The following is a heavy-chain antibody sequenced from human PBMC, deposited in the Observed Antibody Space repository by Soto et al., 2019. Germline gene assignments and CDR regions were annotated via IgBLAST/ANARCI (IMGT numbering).Heavy chain of an antibody. CDR1: GVTLSTYE. D-gene: IGHD3-22*01. J-gene: IGHJ4*02. CDR3: VTSLSGYYYSY. V-gene: IGHV3-48*03. Sequence: GGSLRLSCAASGVTLSTYEMIGVRQAPGKGLEWVSYISKSGTTTYYADSVRGRFTISRDNAKDSLDLQMNSLRAEDTAVYYCVTSLSGYYYSYWGQRTLVTVSS. CDR2: ISKSGTTT.